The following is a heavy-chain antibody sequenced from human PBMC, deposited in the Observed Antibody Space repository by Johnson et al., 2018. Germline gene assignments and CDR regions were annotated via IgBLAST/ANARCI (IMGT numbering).Heavy chain of an antibody. D-gene: IGHD6-13*01. CDR3: ARAESSPHYGMDV. Sequence: EVQLVESGGGLVKXGGSXRLXCAASGFTFSSYSMNWVSQAHGKGLEWVSSISSSSSYIYYADSVKGRFIISRDNSRNTLYLQMNSLRAEDTAVYYCARAESSPHYGMDVWGQGTTVTVSS. CDR2: ISSSSSYI. V-gene: IGHV3-21*01. CDR1: GFTFSSYS. J-gene: IGHJ6*02.